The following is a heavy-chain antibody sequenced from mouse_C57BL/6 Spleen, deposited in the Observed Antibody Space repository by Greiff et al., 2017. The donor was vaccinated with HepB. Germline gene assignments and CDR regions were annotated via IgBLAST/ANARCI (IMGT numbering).Heavy chain of an antibody. J-gene: IGHJ2*01. Sequence: EVQLQESGPVLVKPGASVKMSCKASGYTFTDYYMNWVKQSHGKSLEWIGVINPYNGGTSYNQKFKGKATLTVDKSSSTAYMELNSLTSEDSAVYYCARRGTAQATGYFDYWGQGTTLTVSS. CDR1: GYTFTDYY. CDR2: INPYNGGT. D-gene: IGHD3-2*02. V-gene: IGHV1-19*01. CDR3: ARRGTAQATGYFDY.